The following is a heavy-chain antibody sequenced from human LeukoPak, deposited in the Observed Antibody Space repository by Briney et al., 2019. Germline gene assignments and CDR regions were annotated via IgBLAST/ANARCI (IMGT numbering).Heavy chain of an antibody. D-gene: IGHD1-1*01. CDR1: GFTVSSNY. Sequence: GGSLRLSCAASGFTVSSNYMSWVRQAPGKGLEWVSVIYSGGSTYYADSVKGRFTTSRDNAKNSLYLQMNSLRAEDTAVYYCARDGHNWNDDGSPQDMDVWGKGTTVTVSS. V-gene: IGHV3-53*01. CDR3: ARDGHNWNDDGSPQDMDV. J-gene: IGHJ6*03. CDR2: IYSGGST.